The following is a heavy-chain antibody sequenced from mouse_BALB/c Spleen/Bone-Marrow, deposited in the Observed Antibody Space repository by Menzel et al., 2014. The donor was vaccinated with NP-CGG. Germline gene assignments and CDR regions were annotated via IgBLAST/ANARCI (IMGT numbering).Heavy chain of an antibody. J-gene: IGHJ4*01. Sequence: EVKLMESGGGLVQPGGSRKLSCAASGFTLSSFGMHWVRQAPEKGLEWVAYISSGSSTIYYADTVKGRFTISRDNPKNTLFLQMTSLRSEDTAMYYCARSPYDYAAMDYWGQGTSVTVSS. CDR3: ARSPYDYAAMDY. CDR2: ISSGSSTI. D-gene: IGHD2-4*01. CDR1: GFTLSSFG. V-gene: IGHV5-17*02.